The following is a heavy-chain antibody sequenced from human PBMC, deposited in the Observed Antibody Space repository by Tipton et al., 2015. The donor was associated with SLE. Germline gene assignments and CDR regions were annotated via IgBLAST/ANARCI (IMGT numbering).Heavy chain of an antibody. V-gene: IGHV4-61*01. Sequence: TLSLTCTVSHGSINRSNYYWGWIRQPPGKGLEWIGYIYYSGSTNYNPSLKSRVTISVDTSKNQFSLKLSSVTAADTAVYYCAREIPEGHDAFDIWGQGTMVTVSS. CDR3: AREIPEGHDAFDI. CDR2: IYYSGST. CDR1: HGSINRSNYY. J-gene: IGHJ3*02. D-gene: IGHD2-2*02.